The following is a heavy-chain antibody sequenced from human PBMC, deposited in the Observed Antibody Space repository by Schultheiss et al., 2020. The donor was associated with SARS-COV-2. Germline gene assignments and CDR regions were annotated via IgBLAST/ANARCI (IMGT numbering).Heavy chain of an antibody. V-gene: IGHV3-7*01. Sequence: GGSLRLSCAASGFTFSSYGMHWVRQAPGKGLEWVANIKQDGSEKYYVDSVKGRFTISRDNAKNSLYLQMNSLRAEDTAVYYCARDTQQLVCDYWGQGTLVTVSS. CDR1: GFTFSSYG. CDR3: ARDTQQLVCDY. D-gene: IGHD6-13*01. CDR2: IKQDGSEK. J-gene: IGHJ4*02.